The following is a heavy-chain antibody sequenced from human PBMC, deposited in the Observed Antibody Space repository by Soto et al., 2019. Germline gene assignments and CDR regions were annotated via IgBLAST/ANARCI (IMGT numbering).Heavy chain of an antibody. J-gene: IGHJ6*02. D-gene: IGHD4-17*01. CDR1: GYTFTSYD. V-gene: IGHV1-8*01. CDR3: ARQKQDGNYPGDYYYGMDV. Sequence: QVQLVQSGAEVKKPGASVKVSCKASGYTFTSYDINWVRQATGQGLEWMGWMNPNSGNTGYAQKFQGRVTMTRITSIGTAYMERSSVRAEDPAVYYCARQKQDGNYPGDYYYGMDVSGHGTTVAVSS. CDR2: MNPNSGNT.